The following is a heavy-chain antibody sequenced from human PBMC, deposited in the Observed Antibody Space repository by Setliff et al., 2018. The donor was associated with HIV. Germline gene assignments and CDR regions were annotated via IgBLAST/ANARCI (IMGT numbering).Heavy chain of an antibody. D-gene: IGHD3-10*01. CDR1: GYTFTTYG. CDR3: ARDRAGDAFDI. Sequence: GASVKVSCKASGYTFTTYGINWVRQAPGQGLEGMGWSSAYNGNTNYAQKLQGRVTMTTDTSTSTAYMELRSLRSDDTAGYYCARDRAGDAFDIWGQGTMVTVSS. J-gene: IGHJ3*02. CDR2: SSAYNGNT. V-gene: IGHV1-18*01.